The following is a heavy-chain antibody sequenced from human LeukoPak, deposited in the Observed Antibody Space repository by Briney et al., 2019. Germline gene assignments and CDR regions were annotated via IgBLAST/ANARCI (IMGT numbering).Heavy chain of an antibody. Sequence: SGTLSLTCVVSGGSISSSNWWSWVRQPPGKGLEWIGEINHSGSTNYNPSLKSRVTISVDTSKNQFSLKLSSVTAADTAVYYCATGYQWLATGFDYWGQGTLVTVSS. CDR3: ATGYQWLATGFDY. CDR2: INHSGST. V-gene: IGHV4-4*02. D-gene: IGHD6-19*01. CDR1: GGSISSSNW. J-gene: IGHJ4*02.